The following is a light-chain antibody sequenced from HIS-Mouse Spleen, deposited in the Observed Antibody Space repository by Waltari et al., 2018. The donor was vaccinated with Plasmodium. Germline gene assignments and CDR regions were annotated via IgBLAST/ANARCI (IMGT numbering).Light chain of an antibody. CDR3: QQYGSSGT. Sequence: EILLTQSAGTLSLYSGVRPTLSCRAGHSVSSSYLAWYQQKPGQAPRLLIYGASRSATGIPDRFSGSASGTDFTLTSSRLGPEDFAVYYCQQYGSSGTFGQGTKVESK. V-gene: IGKV3-20*01. CDR1: HSVSSSY. CDR2: GAS. J-gene: IGKJ1*01.